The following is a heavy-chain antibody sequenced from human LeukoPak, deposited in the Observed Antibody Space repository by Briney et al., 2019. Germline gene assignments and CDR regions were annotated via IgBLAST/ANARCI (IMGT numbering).Heavy chain of an antibody. J-gene: IGHJ4*02. Sequence: GGSLRLSCAASGFTFSSYPMSWVRQAPGTGLEWVSVIIGSGITTFYADSVKGRFTISRDNSKNTLYLQMNSLRAEDTAIYYCAKLWTGSYPRYFDYWGQGTLVTVSS. V-gene: IGHV3-23*01. CDR3: AKLWTGSYPRYFDY. D-gene: IGHD3-10*01. CDR2: IIGSGITT. CDR1: GFTFSSYP.